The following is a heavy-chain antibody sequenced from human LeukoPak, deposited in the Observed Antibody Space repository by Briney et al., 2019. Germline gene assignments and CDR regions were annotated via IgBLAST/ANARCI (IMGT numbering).Heavy chain of an antibody. CDR2: INHSGST. Sequence: SETLSLTCAVYGGSFSGYYWSWIRQPPGKGLEWIGEINHSGSTNYNPSLKSRVTISVDTSKNQFSLKLSSVTAADTAVYYCARCSSSSPGIFWGQGTLVTVSS. V-gene: IGHV4-34*01. D-gene: IGHD6-6*01. CDR3: ARCSSSSPGIF. J-gene: IGHJ4*02. CDR1: GGSFSGYY.